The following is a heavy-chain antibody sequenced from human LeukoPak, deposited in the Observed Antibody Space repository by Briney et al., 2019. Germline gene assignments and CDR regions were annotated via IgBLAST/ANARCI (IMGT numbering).Heavy chain of an antibody. Sequence: SQTLSLTFAISGDSVSSNSAAWNWIRQSPARGLEWLGRTYYRSKWYNDYALSVKSRITINADTSKNHFSLQLHSVTPEDTAVYYCARDVLRFMEWLPPGDGMDVWGQGTTVTVSS. V-gene: IGHV6-1*01. CDR3: ARDVLRFMEWLPPGDGMDV. CDR1: GDSVSSNSAA. D-gene: IGHD3-3*01. CDR2: TYYRSKWYN. J-gene: IGHJ6*02.